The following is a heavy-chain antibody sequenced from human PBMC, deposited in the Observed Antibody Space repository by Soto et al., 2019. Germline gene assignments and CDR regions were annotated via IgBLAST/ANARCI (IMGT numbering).Heavy chain of an antibody. V-gene: IGHV4-30-4*01. J-gene: IGHJ5*02. CDR1: GVSISNNDYY. D-gene: IGHD3-3*01. Sequence: QVQLQESGPGLVKPSQTLSLTCTVSGVSISNNDYYWSWIRQPPGKGLEWIAYIHSSGGIYYNPSLRSRVITSVDPSKNQFSRDLSSMTAADTAIYYCARIGTILDIVTNTWFDRWGQGTLVSVSS. CDR2: IHSSGGI. CDR3: ARIGTILDIVTNTWFDR.